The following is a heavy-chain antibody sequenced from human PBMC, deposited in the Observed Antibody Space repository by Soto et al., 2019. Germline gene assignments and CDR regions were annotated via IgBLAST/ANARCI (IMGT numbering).Heavy chain of an antibody. J-gene: IGHJ5*02. V-gene: IGHV4-34*01. CDR1: GGSFSGYY. CDR3: ARVVLRFLEWPLRYCGGGSCYFNWFDP. D-gene: IGHD2-15*01. Sequence: QVQLQQWGAGLLKPSETLSLTCAVYGGSFSGYYWSWIRQPPGKGLEWIGEINDSGSTNYNPSLKSRVTISEDTSKNQFSMNLSSVSAADTAVYYCARVVLRFLEWPLRYCGGGSCYFNWFDPWGQGTLVPVSS. CDR2: INDSGST.